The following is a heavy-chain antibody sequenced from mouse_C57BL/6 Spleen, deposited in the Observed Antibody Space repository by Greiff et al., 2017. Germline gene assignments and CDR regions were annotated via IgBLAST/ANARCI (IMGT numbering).Heavy chain of an antibody. CDR3: ARGGNHYYAMDD. Sequence: VQLQQPGAELVRPGSSVKLSCKASGYTFTSYWMHWVKRRPIQGLEWIGNIDPSDSETHYNQKFKDKATLTVDKSSSTAYMQLSSLTSKDSAVCYCARGGNHYYAMDDWGQGTSVTVSS. D-gene: IGHD2-1*01. V-gene: IGHV1-52*01. CDR2: IDPSDSET. J-gene: IGHJ4*01. CDR1: GYTFTSYW.